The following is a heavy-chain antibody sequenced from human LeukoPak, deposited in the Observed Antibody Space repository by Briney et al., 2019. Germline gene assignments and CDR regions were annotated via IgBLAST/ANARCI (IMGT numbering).Heavy chain of an antibody. CDR1: RFTFRSCA. Sequence: PGWSLRLSRAASRFTFRSCAMHWVRQAPGRGLEGVAVISYDGSNKYYAASVKGRFTISRDNSKNTLYLQMNSLRAEDTAVYYCARSQLQLLYTAPDYWGQGTLVTVSS. CDR2: ISYDGSNK. D-gene: IGHD2-2*02. CDR3: ARSQLQLLYTAPDY. J-gene: IGHJ4*02. V-gene: IGHV3-30-3*01.